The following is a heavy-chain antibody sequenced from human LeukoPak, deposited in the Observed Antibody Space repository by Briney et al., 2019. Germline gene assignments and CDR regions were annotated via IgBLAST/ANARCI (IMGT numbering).Heavy chain of an antibody. D-gene: IGHD2-21*02. Sequence: GGSLRLSCAASGFTFDDYAMHWVRQAPGKGLEWVSGISWNSGSIVYADSVKGRFTISRDNAKNSLYLQMNSLRAEDTALYYCAKEVTATQGHNWFDPWGQGTLVTVSS. CDR1: GFTFDDYA. V-gene: IGHV3-9*01. J-gene: IGHJ5*02. CDR3: AKEVTATQGHNWFDP. CDR2: ISWNSGSI.